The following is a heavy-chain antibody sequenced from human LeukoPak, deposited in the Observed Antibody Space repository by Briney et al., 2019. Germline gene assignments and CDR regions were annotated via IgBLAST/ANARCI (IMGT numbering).Heavy chain of an antibody. D-gene: IGHD1-26*01. J-gene: IGHJ4*02. CDR2: ISSDGSDI. CDR1: GFTFSSSW. CDR3: ARDKGAATEERSDY. V-gene: IGHV3-74*01. Sequence: GGSLRLSCVVSGFTFSSSWMHWVRQAPGRGLVYVLRISSDGSDIFYADSVKGRFTISRDNSKNMLYLQMNSLRAEDTAVYYCARDKGAATEERSDYWGQGTLVTVSS.